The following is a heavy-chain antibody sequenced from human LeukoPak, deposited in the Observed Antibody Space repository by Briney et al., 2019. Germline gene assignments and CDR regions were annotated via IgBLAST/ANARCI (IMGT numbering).Heavy chain of an antibody. V-gene: IGHV3-20*04. CDR2: INWNGGST. CDR3: AKGPVVRGVTLILKTGEKGALDY. D-gene: IGHD3-10*01. Sequence: GGSLRLSCAASGFTFDDYGMSWVRQAPGKGLEWVSGINWNGGSTGYADSVKGRFTISRDNSENTLYLQMTSLRPEDTAVYYCAKGPVVRGVTLILKTGEKGALDYWGQGTLVTVSS. J-gene: IGHJ4*02. CDR1: GFTFDDYG.